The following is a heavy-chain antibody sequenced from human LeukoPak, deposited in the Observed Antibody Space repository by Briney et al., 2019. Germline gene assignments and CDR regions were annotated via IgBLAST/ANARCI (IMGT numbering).Heavy chain of an antibody. J-gene: IGHJ4*02. CDR2: INPSGGST. CDR1: GYTFTSYY. CDR3: ARDHWPRILGDSSGFNY. V-gene: IGHV1-46*01. D-gene: IGHD3-22*01. Sequence: GASVKVSCKASGYTFTSYYMHWVRQAPGQGLEWMGIINPSGGSTSYAQKFQGRVTITRDTSASTAYMEVSSLRSEDTAVYYCARDHWPRILGDSSGFNYWGQGTLVTVSS.